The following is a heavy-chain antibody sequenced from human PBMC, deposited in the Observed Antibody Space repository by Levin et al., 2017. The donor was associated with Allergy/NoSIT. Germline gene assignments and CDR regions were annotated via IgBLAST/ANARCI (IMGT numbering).Heavy chain of an antibody. CDR2: IYPADSEI. V-gene: IGHV5-51*01. CDR1: GYIFTTSW. D-gene: IGHD5-12*01. Sequence: ASVKVSCTASGYIFTTSWIAWVRQMPGKGLEWMGIIYPADSEIRYSPSFQGQVTIPADRSISTAYLQWTSLKASDTAIYYCARQSVATLTDYYGRDVWGPGTTVT. CDR3: ARQSVATLTDYYGRDV. J-gene: IGHJ6*02.